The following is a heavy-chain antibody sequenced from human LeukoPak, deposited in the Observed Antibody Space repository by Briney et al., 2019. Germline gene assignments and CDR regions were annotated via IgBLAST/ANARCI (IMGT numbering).Heavy chain of an antibody. D-gene: IGHD6-13*01. CDR3: ERESDVSIAAAFDY. CDR1: GFTFSSYS. V-gene: IGHV3-21*01. J-gene: IGHJ4*02. Sequence: GGSLRLSCAASGFTFSSYSMNWVRQAPGKGLEWVSSISSSSSYIYYADSVKGRFTISRDNAKNSLYLQMNSLRAEDTAVYYCERESDVSIAAAFDYWGQGTLVTVSS. CDR2: ISSSSSYI.